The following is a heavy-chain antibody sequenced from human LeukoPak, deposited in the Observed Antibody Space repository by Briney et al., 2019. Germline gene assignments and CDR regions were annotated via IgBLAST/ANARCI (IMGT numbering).Heavy chain of an antibody. CDR3: ARVPYYGSGSYDY. CDR1: GFTFSSYG. D-gene: IGHD3-10*01. J-gene: IGHJ4*02. Sequence: GGSLRLSCAASGFTFSSYGMHWVRQAPGKGLEYVSAISSNGGSTYYANSVKGRFTISRDNSKNTLYLQMGSLRAEDMAVYYCARVPYYGSGSYDYWGQGTLVTVSS. CDR2: ISSNGGST. V-gene: IGHV3-64*01.